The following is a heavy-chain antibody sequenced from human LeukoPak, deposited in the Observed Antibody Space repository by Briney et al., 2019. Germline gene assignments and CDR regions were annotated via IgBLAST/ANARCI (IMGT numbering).Heavy chain of an antibody. CDR1: GGTLSSYA. Sequence: ASVKVSCKASGGTLSSYAISWVRQAPGQGLEWMGGIIPIFGTANYAQKFQGRVTITTDESTSTAYMELSSLRSEDTAVYYCAARYSGYDNFDYWGQGTLVTVSS. CDR3: AARYSGYDNFDY. D-gene: IGHD5-12*01. CDR2: IIPIFGTA. V-gene: IGHV1-69*05. J-gene: IGHJ4*02.